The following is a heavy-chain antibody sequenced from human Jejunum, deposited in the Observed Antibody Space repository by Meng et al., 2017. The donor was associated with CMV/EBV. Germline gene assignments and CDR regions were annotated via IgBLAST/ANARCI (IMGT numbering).Heavy chain of an antibody. CDR2: IHTSGTT. CDR1: DGSISSYY. D-gene: IGHD2-2*01. Sequence: QAHLQGSGTGLVKPAETLSLPCTVADGSISSYYWSWIRQSAGKGLEWIGRIHTSGTTNYNPSLKSRVTLSLDTSKDQFSLKLTSVTAADTAVYYCAREKSSCTSSTCYGVDSWGQGTLVTASS. J-gene: IGHJ4*02. CDR3: AREKSSCTSSTCYGVDS. V-gene: IGHV4-4*07.